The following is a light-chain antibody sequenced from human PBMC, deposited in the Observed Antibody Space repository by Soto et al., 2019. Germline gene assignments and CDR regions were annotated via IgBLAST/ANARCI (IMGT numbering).Light chain of an antibody. V-gene: IGKV1-5*03. CDR3: QQYNSYPIP. CDR2: KAS. Sequence: DIQMTQSPSTLSASVGDRVTITCRASQSISSWLAWYQRKPGKAPKLLIYKASSLESGVPSRFSGSGSGTEFTLTISSLQPDDFATYYCQQYNSYPIPFGQGTRLAI. J-gene: IGKJ5*01. CDR1: QSISSW.